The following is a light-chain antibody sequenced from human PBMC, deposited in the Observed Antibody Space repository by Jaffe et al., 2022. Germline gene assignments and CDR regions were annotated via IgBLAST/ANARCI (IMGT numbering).Light chain of an antibody. CDR3: QQYSDSPLT. CDR2: HAS. J-gene: IGKJ4*01. V-gene: IGKV3-20*01. CDR1: QSVTSNY. Sequence: EIVLTQSPGTLSLSPGERATLSCRASQSVTSNYLAWFQQRPGQAPRLLIYHASNRMTDIPDRFSGSGSGTDFTLTISRVQPEDFAVYYCQQYSDSPLTFGGGTKVEIK.